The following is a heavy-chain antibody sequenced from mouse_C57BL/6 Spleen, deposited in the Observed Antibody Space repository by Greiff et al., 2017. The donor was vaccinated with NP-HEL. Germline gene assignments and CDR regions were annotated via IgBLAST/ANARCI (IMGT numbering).Heavy chain of an antibody. CDR2: IDPETGGT. CDR1: GYTFTDYE. CDR3: TPLYYGPGGRRAY. D-gene: IGHD1-1*01. V-gene: IGHV1-15*01. J-gene: IGHJ3*01. Sequence: LVESGAELVRPGASVTLSCKASGYTFTDYEMHWVKQTPVHGLEWIGAIDPETGGTAYNQKFKGKAILTADKSSSTAYMELRSLTSEDSAVYYCTPLYYGPGGRRAYWGQGTLVTVSA.